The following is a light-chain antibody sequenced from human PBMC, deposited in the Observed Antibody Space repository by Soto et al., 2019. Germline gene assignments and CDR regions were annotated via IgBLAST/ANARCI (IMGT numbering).Light chain of an antibody. Sequence: QAVVTQPPSVSGAPGQRVTISCTRSSSNIGAGYDVHWYQQLPGTAPKLLIYGNSNRPSGVPDRFSGSKSGTSASLAITGLQVEDEADYYCQSYDSSLSGSYVFGTGTKLTVL. J-gene: IGLJ1*01. V-gene: IGLV1-40*01. CDR2: GNS. CDR1: SSNIGAGYD. CDR3: QSYDSSLSGSYV.